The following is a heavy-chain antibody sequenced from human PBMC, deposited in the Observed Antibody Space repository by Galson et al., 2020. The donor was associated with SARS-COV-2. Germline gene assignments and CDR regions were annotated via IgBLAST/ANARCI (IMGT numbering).Heavy chain of an antibody. Sequence: SQASETLSLTCAVYGGSFSGYYWSWIRQPQGKGLEWIGEINHSGSTNYNPSLKSRVTISVDTSKNQFSLKLSSVTAADTAVYYCASERGGDYGVVQRYYFDYWGQGTLVTVSS. CDR1: GGSFSGYY. CDR3: ASERGGDYGVVQRYYFDY. CDR2: INHSGST. V-gene: IGHV4-34*01. J-gene: IGHJ4*02. D-gene: IGHD4-17*01.